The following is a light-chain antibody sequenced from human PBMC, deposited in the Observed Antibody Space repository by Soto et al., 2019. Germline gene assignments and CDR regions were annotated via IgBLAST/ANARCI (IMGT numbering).Light chain of an antibody. CDR3: AAWDDSLSGSWV. J-gene: IGLJ3*02. V-gene: IGLV1-47*01. Sequence: QTVVTQPPSASGTPGQRVTISCSGSSSNIGSNYVYWYQQLPGTAPKLLIYRNNQRPSGVPDRFSGSKSGTSASLAISGLLSEDEADYYCAAWDDSLSGSWVFGGGTKLTVL. CDR2: RNN. CDR1: SSNIGSNY.